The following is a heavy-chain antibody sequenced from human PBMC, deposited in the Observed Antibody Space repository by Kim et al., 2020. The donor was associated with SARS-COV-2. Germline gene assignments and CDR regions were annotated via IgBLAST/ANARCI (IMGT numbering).Heavy chain of an antibody. CDR1: GGSFSGYY. CDR3: ARGPSYYYMDV. CDR2: INHSGST. J-gene: IGHJ6*03. V-gene: IGHV4-34*01. Sequence: SETLSLTCAVYGGSFSGYYWSWIRQPPGKGLEWIGEINHSGSTNYNPSLKSRVTISVDTSKNQFSLKLSSVTAADTAVYYCARGPSYYYMDVWGKGTTVT.